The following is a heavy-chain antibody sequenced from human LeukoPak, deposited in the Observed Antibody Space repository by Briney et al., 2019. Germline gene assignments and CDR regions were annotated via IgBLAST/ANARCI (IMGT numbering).Heavy chain of an antibody. D-gene: IGHD2-21*02. CDR2: ISYNSDTI. CDR3: AKDYCGGDCYSGWYFDL. V-gene: IGHV3-9*01. CDR1: GFTFDDYA. J-gene: IGHJ2*01. Sequence: GGSLRLSCAASGFTFDDYAMHWVRQAPGKGLEWVSGISYNSDTIAYADSVKGLFTISRDNAKNSLYLQMNSLRAEDTALYYCAKDYCGGDCYSGWYFDLWGRGTLVTVSS.